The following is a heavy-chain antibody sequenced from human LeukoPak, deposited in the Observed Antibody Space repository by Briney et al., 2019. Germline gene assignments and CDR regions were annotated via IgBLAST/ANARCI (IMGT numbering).Heavy chain of an antibody. J-gene: IGHJ3*02. D-gene: IGHD6-6*01. CDR1: GGSISGYY. CDR3: ARVAGSSSSGDDAFDI. Sequence: PSETLSLTCTVSGGSISGYYWSWIRQPPGKGLEWIGEINHSGSTNYNPSLKSRVTISVDTSKNQFSLKLSSVTAADTAVYYCARVAGSSSSGDDAFDIWGQGTMVTVSS. CDR2: INHSGST. V-gene: IGHV4-34*01.